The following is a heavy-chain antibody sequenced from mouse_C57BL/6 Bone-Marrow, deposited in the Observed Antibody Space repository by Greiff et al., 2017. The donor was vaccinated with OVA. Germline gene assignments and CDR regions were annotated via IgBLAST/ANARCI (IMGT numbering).Heavy chain of an antibody. CDR3: ARDGVGSRRRGYFDV. J-gene: IGHJ1*03. V-gene: IGHV5-16*01. CDR2: INYDGSST. Sequence: EVQRVESEGGLVQPGSSMKLSCTASGFTFSDYYMAWVRQVPEKGLEWVANINYDGSSTYYLDSLKSRFIISRDNAKNILYLQMSSLKSEDTATYYCARDGVGSRRRGYFDVWGTGTTVTVSS. D-gene: IGHD1-1*01. CDR1: GFTFSDYY.